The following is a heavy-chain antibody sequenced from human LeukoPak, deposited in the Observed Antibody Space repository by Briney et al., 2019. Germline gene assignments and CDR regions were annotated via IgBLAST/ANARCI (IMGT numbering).Heavy chain of an antibody. CDR3: ARPKVVDSRGFYYYYYMDV. CDR2: INPNSGGT. Sequence: ASVKVSCKASGYTFTGYYMHWVRQAPGQGLEWMGWINPNSGGTNYAQKFQGRVTMTRDTSISTAYMELSRLRSDDTAVYYCARPKVVDSRGFYYYYYMDVWVKGTTVTVSS. J-gene: IGHJ6*03. D-gene: IGHD3-22*01. V-gene: IGHV1-2*02. CDR1: GYTFTGYY.